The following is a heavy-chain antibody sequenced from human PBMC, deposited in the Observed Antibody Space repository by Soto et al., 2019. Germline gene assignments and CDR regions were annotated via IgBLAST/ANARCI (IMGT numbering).Heavy chain of an antibody. CDR1: GGSLSSGTYY. Sequence: QLQLQESGPGLVKPSETLSLTCTVSGGSLSSGTYYWGWIRQPPGKGLEWIGNGFHTGTTHYNPSLKSRVSISVDTSKNEFSLRLSSVTAADTAVYYCARLDYGNGMDVWGQGTTVTVSS. J-gene: IGHJ6*02. D-gene: IGHD3-10*01. V-gene: IGHV4-39*01. CDR3: ARLDYGNGMDV. CDR2: GFHTGTT.